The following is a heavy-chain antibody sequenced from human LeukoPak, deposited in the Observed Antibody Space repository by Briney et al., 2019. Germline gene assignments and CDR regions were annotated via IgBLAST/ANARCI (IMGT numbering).Heavy chain of an antibody. CDR3: ARPYHYGSGSFDY. V-gene: IGHV1-69*13. J-gene: IGHJ4*02. Sequence: ASVTVSCKSSGGTFSSYAVSWVRHAPGQGLEWVGGVISPSGATNSTQKFHGRVTIIADESTGIAYMELRGLRSEDTAVYYCARPYHYGSGSFDYWGQGTLVTVSS. CDR2: VISPSGAT. D-gene: IGHD3-16*01. CDR1: GGTFSSYA.